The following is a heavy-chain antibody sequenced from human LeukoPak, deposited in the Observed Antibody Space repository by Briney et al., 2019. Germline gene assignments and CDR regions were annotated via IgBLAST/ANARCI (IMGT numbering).Heavy chain of an antibody. Sequence: SETLSLTCTVSGGSISSSSYYWGWIRQPPGKGLEWIGSIYYSGSTYYNPSLKSRVTISVDTSKNQFSLKLSSVTAADTAVYYCARAMGIAAAGLYTDYYYYMDVWGKGTTVTISS. J-gene: IGHJ6*03. D-gene: IGHD6-13*01. CDR2: IYYSGST. CDR1: GGSISSSSYY. CDR3: ARAMGIAAAGLYTDYYYYMDV. V-gene: IGHV4-39*07.